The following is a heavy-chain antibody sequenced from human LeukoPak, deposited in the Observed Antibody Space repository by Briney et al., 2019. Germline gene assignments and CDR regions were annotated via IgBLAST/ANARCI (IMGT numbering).Heavy chain of an antibody. D-gene: IGHD3-22*01. CDR2: IYGDGSFT. CDR1: GFTFSNFW. V-gene: IGHV3-74*01. CDR3: ARVYETNGYLY. Sequence: QPGGSLRLSCAAFGFTFSNFWMRWVRQAPGKGLVWVALIYGDGSFTRYADSVKGRFTISRDNAKNTVYLQMNSLRVEDTAVYYCARVYETNGYLYWGQGSLVTVSS. J-gene: IGHJ4*02.